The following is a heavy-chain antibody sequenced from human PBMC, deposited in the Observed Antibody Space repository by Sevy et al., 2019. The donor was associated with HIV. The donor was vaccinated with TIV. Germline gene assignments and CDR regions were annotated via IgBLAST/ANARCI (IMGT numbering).Heavy chain of an antibody. CDR1: GFTFSKYS. J-gene: IGHJ4*02. CDR2: FSFGCGRI. Sequence: GGSLRLSCAASGFTFSKYSMSWVRQAPGKGLEWVSTFSFGCGRINYAHSVKGRFTISRDDSKNTLYLQTNSLRAEDTAVYYCAREGSTKPHDYWGQGTLVTVSS. CDR3: AREGSTKPHDY. V-gene: IGHV3-23*01. D-gene: IGHD1-26*01.